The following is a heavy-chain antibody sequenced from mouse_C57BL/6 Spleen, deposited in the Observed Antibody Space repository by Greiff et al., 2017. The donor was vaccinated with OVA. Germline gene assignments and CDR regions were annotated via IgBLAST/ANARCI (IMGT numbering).Heavy chain of an antibody. J-gene: IGHJ2*01. CDR2: IDPSDSET. D-gene: IGHD3-1*01. CDR1: GYTFTSYW. Sequence: QVQLKQPGAELVRPGSSVKLSCKASGYTFTSYWMHWVKQRPIQGLEWIGNIDPSDSETHYNQKFKDKATLTVDKSSSTAYMQLSSLTSEDSAVYYCARSGWDDFDYWGQGTTLTVSS. CDR3: ARSGWDDFDY. V-gene: IGHV1-52*01.